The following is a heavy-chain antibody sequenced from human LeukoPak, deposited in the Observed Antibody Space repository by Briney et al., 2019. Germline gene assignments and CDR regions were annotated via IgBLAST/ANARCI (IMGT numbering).Heavy chain of an antibody. J-gene: IGHJ4*02. CDR3: AKDGAWLRFDD. V-gene: IGHV3-23*01. D-gene: IGHD5-12*01. Sequence: GGTLRLSCAASGFTFSTYGMNWVRQAPGKGLEWVSGVSPSGDITYYADSVKGRFTISRDNSKNTVYLQMNNVRAEDTAVYYCAKDGAWLRFDDWGQGTLVTVSS. CDR2: VSPSGDIT. CDR1: GFTFSTYG.